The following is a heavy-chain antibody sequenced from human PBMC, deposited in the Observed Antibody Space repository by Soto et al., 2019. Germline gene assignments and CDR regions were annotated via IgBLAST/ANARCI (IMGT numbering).Heavy chain of an antibody. CDR2: IWYDGSNK. CDR1: GFTFSSYG. D-gene: IGHD6-13*01. Sequence: QVQLVESGGGVVQPGRSLRLSCAASGFTFSSYGMHWVRQAPGKGLEWVAVIWYDGSNKYYADSVKGRFTISRDNSKNTVDLQMNHPRAEDTAVYYRARVGPFEAAAGNPYYYYGMDVWGQRTTVTVSS. V-gene: IGHV3-33*01. CDR3: ARVGPFEAAAGNPYYYYGMDV. J-gene: IGHJ6*02.